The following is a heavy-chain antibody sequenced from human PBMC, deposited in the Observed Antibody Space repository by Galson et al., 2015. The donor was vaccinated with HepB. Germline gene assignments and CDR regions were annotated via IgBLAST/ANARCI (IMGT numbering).Heavy chain of an antibody. Sequence: SVKVSCKASGSTFSSFAINWVRQAPGQGLEWMGKIIPMLGIANYAQKFQGRVTITADKSTSTAYMELGSLRSDDAAVYYCASSSTGRDFWSGYPAPPGTFDIWGQGTMVTVAS. CDR2: IIPMLGIA. CDR3: ASSSTGRDFWSGYPAPPGTFDI. J-gene: IGHJ3*02. D-gene: IGHD3-3*01. CDR1: GSTFSSFA. V-gene: IGHV1-69*04.